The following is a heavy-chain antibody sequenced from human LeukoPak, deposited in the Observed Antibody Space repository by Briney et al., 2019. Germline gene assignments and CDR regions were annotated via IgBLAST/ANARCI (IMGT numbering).Heavy chain of an antibody. CDR3: ATVGNNYP. V-gene: IGHV3-21*01. J-gene: IGHJ5*02. CDR1: GFTFSTYS. D-gene: IGHD1-26*01. Sequence: PGGSLRLSCAASGFTFSTYSMNRVRQAPGKGLEWVSSISSSSSYIYYADSVKGRFTISRDNAKNSLYLQMNSLRAEDTAVYYCATVGNNYPWGQGTLVTVSS. CDR2: ISSSSSYI.